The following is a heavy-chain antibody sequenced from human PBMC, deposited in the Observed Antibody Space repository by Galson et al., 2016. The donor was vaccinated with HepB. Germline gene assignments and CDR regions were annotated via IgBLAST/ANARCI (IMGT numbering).Heavy chain of an antibody. D-gene: IGHD4-11*01. CDR2: IYHSGTA. CDR1: RGSISFGGYS. Sequence: TLSLTCTVSRGSISFGGYSWGWIRQPPGKGLEWIGYIYHSGTAHYNPSLRSRVTISVDKSNNQFSLNLNSVAAADTAVYYCARVNTVHYYYYMDVWGKGTTVTVSS. CDR3: ARVNTVHYYYYMDV. V-gene: IGHV4-30-2*01. J-gene: IGHJ6*03.